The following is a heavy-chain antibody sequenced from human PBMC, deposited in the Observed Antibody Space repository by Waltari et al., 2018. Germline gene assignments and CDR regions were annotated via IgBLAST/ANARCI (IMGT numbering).Heavy chain of an antibody. J-gene: IGHJ4*02. CDR3: ARGPNYYDSSGYSAFDY. V-gene: IGHV1-8*01. CDR1: GYTFTSYD. D-gene: IGHD3-22*01. CDR2: MNPNRGNT. Sequence: QVQLVQSGAEVKKPGASVKVSCKASGYTFTSYDINWVRQATGQGLEWMGWMNPNRGNTGYAQKFQGRVTMTRNTSISTAYMELSSLRSEDTAVYYCARGPNYYDSSGYSAFDYWGQGTLVTVSS.